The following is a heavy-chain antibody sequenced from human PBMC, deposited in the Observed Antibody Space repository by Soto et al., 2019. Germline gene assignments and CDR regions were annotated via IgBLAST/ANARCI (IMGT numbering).Heavy chain of an antibody. Sequence: QVQLVQSGAEVKKPGSSVKVSCKASGDAFNSYAISWVRQAPGQGLEWMGGIIPGFRTTNYAQNFQGRVSITADEFTNTAFMELSRLRSEDTAIFFCARWAACCPDTNCYTALDFWGQGTLVTVSS. J-gene: IGHJ4*02. D-gene: IGHD2-21*01. CDR1: GDAFNSYA. CDR2: IIPGFRTT. V-gene: IGHV1-69*01. CDR3: ARWAACCPDTNCYTALDF.